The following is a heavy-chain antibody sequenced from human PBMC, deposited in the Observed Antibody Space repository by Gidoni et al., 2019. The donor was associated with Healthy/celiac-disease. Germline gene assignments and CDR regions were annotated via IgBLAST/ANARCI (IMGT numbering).Heavy chain of an antibody. CDR3: ATGRDYGGNLDAFDI. V-gene: IGHV1-24*01. J-gene: IGHJ3*02. CDR1: GYTLTELS. CDR2: FAPEDGET. Sequence: QVQLVQSGAEMKKPGASVQVSCTVSGYTLTELSLHWVRQAPGQGLEWMGGFAPEDGETIYAQKFQGRVTMTEDTSTDTAYMELSSLRSEDTAVYYCATGRDYGGNLDAFDIWGQGTMVTVSS. D-gene: IGHD4-17*01.